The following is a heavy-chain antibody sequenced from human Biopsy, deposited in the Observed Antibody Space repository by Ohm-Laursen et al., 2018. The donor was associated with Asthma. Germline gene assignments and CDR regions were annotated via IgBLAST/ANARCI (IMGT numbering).Heavy chain of an antibody. D-gene: IGHD2-2*01. CDR2: VTHSGSA. CDR3: ARHDHRWDTYADF. Sequence: GTLSLTCTVYGGSLSGYYWTWIRQTPGRGLEWIGEVTHSGSANYNPSLKRRVTILLGSSKNQFSLKVRSLTAADTAVYYCARHDHRWDTYADFWGQGTLVTVSS. J-gene: IGHJ4*02. CDR1: GGSLSGYY. V-gene: IGHV4-34*01.